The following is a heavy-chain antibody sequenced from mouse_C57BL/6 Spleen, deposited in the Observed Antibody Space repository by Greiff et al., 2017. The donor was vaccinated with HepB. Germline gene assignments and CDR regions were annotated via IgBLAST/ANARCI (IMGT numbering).Heavy chain of an antibody. CDR1: GYAFSSSW. V-gene: IGHV1-82*01. Sequence: QVQLQQSGPELVKPGASVKISCKASGYAFSSSWMNWVKQRPGKGLEWIGRIYPGDGDTNYNGKFKGKATLTADKSSSTAYMQLSSLTSEDSAVYFCALGGDWYFDVWGTGTTVTVSS. J-gene: IGHJ1*03. D-gene: IGHD4-1*01. CDR3: ALGGDWYFDV. CDR2: IYPGDGDT.